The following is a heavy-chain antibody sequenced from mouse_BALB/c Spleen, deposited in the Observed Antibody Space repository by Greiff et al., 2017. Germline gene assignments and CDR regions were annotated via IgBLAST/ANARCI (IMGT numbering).Heavy chain of an antibody. J-gene: IGHJ3*01. Sequence: DVQLQESGPGLVKPSQSLSLTCTVTGYSITSDYAWNWIRQFPGNKLEWMGYISYSGSTSYNPSLKSRISITRDTSKNQFFLQLNSVTTEDTATYYCARSTASWFAYWGQGTLVTVSA. CDR2: ISYSGST. CDR3: ARSTASWFAY. D-gene: IGHD1-2*01. CDR1: GYSITSDYA. V-gene: IGHV3-2*02.